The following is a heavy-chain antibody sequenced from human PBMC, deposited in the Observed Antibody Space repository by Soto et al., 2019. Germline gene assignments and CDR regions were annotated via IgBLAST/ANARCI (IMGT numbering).Heavy chain of an antibody. Sequence: SETLSLTCAVYGGSFSGYYWSWIRQPPGKGLEWIGEINHSGSTNYNPSLKSRVTISVDTSKNQFSLKLSPVTAADTAVYYCARSVRYFDWTTSNWFDPWGQGTLVTVSS. CDR1: GGSFSGYY. CDR3: ARSVRYFDWTTSNWFDP. V-gene: IGHV4-34*01. CDR2: INHSGST. J-gene: IGHJ5*02. D-gene: IGHD3-9*01.